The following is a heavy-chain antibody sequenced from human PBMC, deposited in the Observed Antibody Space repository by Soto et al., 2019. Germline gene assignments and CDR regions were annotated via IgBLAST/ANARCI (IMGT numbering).Heavy chain of an antibody. CDR3: ARGVTMVRGVIHTPYFDY. CDR2: IYYSGST. V-gene: IGHV4-31*03. J-gene: IGHJ4*02. D-gene: IGHD3-10*01. Sequence: QVQLQESGPGLVKPSQTLSLTCTVSGGSISSGGYYWSWIRQHPGKGLEWIGYIYYSGSTYYNPSLKSRVTISVDTSKNQFSLKLTSVTAADTAVYYCARGVTMVRGVIHTPYFDYWGQGTLVTVSS. CDR1: GGSISSGGYY.